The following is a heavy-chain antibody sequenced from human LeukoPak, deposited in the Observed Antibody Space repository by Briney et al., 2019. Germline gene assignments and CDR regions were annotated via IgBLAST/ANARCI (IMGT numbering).Heavy chain of an antibody. D-gene: IGHD6-19*01. V-gene: IGHV3-11*03. CDR3: ARPRDPGAVVGIIRH. CDR1: GFTFSDYY. CDR2: INSTSSYT. Sequence: GGSLRLSCAASGFTFSDYYRTWIGQAPGKGLQWVAYINSTSSYTNYADSVKGRFTISRDNAKNSLYLQMNSLRADDMAVYYCARPRDPGAVVGIIRHWGQGTLVTVSS. J-gene: IGHJ4*02.